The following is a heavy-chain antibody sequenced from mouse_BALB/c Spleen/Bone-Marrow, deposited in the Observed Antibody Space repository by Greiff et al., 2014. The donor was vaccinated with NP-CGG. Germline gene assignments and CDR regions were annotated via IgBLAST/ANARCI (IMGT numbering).Heavy chain of an antibody. V-gene: IGHV5-12-2*01. J-gene: IGHJ3*01. D-gene: IGHD1-1*01. Sequence: EVKLVESGGGLVQPGGSLKLSCAASGFTFSSYTMSWVRQTPEKRLVWVAYISIGGGSIYYPDTVKGRFTISRDNDKNTLYLQMSSLKSEDTAMYYCASHYYDSSPFAYWGQGTLVTVSA. CDR1: GFTFSSYT. CDR3: ASHYYDSSPFAY. CDR2: ISIGGGSI.